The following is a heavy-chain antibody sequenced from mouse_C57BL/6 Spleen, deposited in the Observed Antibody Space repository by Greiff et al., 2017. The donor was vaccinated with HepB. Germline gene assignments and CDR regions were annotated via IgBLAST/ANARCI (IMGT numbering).Heavy chain of an antibody. D-gene: IGHD2-5*01. CDR1: GYTFTGYT. CDR3: AKDGHSNNFYIDY. J-gene: IGHJ2*01. V-gene: IGHV1-4*01. CDR2: INPSSGYT. Sequence: QVQLQQSGAELARPGASVKMSCKASGYTFTGYTMHWVKQRPGQGLEWIGYINPSSGYTKYNQKFKDKVTLTADKSSSTAYMQLSSLTSEDYAVYYCAKDGHSNNFYIDYWGQGTTLTVSS.